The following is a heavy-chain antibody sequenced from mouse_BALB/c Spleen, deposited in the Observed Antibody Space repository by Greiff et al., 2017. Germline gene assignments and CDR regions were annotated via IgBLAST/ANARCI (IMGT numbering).Heavy chain of an antibody. D-gene: IGHD1-1*01. J-gene: IGHJ3*01. CDR2: IYPGDGDT. Sequence: VQLQQSGAELARPGASVKLSCKASGYTFTSYWMPWVKQRPGQGLEWIGAIYPGDGDTRYTQKFKGKTTLTADKSSSTAYMQLSSLASEDSAVYYCAREGDYYDFAYWGQGTLVTVSA. CDR1: GYTFTSYW. CDR3: AREGDYYDFAY. V-gene: IGHV1-87*01.